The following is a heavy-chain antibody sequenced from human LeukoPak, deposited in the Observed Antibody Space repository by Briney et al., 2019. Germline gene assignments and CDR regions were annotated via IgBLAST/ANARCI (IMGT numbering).Heavy chain of an antibody. D-gene: IGHD1-1*01. CDR3: ARGRVSSSTWYSTYYYYFYMGV. J-gene: IGHJ6*03. CDR1: DDSITIYY. CDR2: VDHTGST. Sequence: SETLSLTCTVSDDSITIYYWSWIRQPPGKGLEWIGYVDHTGSTNFNPSLNGRVSISRDTSKNLFSLRLRSVTAADTAVYFCARGRVSSSTWYSTYYYYFYMGVWGKGTTVTVSS. V-gene: IGHV4-59*01.